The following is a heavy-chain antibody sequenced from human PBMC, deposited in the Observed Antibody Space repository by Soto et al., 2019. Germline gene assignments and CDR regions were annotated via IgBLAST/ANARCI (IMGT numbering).Heavy chain of an antibody. CDR1: GFIFSNYW. J-gene: IGHJ4*02. V-gene: IGHV3-74*01. CDR3: ASLLRYFDWLCDY. Sequence: GGSLRLSCTASGFIFSNYWMHWVRQAPGKGLVWVARIIGDGSGSTYADSVKGRFTISRDNAKNTLYLQMNSLRAEDTAVYYCASLLRYFDWLCDYWGQGTLVTVSS. D-gene: IGHD3-9*01. CDR2: IIGDGSGS.